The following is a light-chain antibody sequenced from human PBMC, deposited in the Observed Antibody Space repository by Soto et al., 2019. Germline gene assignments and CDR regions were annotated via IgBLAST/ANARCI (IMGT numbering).Light chain of an antibody. CDR2: EVT. CDR1: SSDVGAYDY. V-gene: IGLV2-14*01. CDR3: SSYTSRSTLV. J-gene: IGLJ1*01. Sequence: SVLTQPPSASGSPGQSVTISCTGTSSDVGAYDYVSWYQQHPGKAPKLMIYEVTNRPSGVSNRFSGSKSGNTASLTISGLQAEDEADYYCSSYTSRSTLVFGTGTKVTV.